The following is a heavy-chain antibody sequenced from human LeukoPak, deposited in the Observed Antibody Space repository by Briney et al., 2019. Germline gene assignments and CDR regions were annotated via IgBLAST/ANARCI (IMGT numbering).Heavy chain of an antibody. CDR1: GYTFTGYY. V-gene: IGHV1-2*02. CDR3: ARDPYYYDSSGYYPNFDY. J-gene: IGHJ4*02. D-gene: IGHD3-22*01. CDR2: INPNSGGT. Sequence: GASVKVSCKASGYTFTGYYMHWVRQAPGQGLEWMGWINPNSGGTNYAQKFQGRVTMTRDTSISTAYMELSRLRSDDTAVYYCARDPYYYDSSGYYPNFDYWGQGTLVTVSS.